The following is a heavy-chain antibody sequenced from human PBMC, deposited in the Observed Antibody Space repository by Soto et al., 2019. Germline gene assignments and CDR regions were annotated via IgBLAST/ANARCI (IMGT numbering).Heavy chain of an antibody. D-gene: IGHD3-10*01. J-gene: IGHJ4*02. Sequence: EVHLLHSGGGLVQPGGSLSLSCAASGFTFRNYVMSCVRHAQGKGLEWVSSISGSGDDTYYADSVKGRLTISKDNSKNTAFLQMNRLRAEDTAVYYFPTLPLFLAIGFDYRGQGTLVTVSS. CDR1: GFTFRNYV. CDR3: PTLPLFLAIGFDY. CDR2: ISGSGDDT. V-gene: IGHV3-23*01.